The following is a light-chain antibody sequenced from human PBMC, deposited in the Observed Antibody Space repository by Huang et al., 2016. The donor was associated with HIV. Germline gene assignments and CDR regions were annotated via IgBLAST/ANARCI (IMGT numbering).Light chain of an antibody. V-gene: IGKV4-1*01. CDR2: GAS. Sequence: DIVLTQSPDSLAVSLGERATINCSSSRSILYNSNNKNYLAWHQQKPGQSPKLLIYGASTRESGVPDRVSGSGSETDFTLTISSLQAEDVAVYFCQQYYTTPGTFGPGTTVHIK. CDR3: QQYYTTPGT. J-gene: IGKJ3*01. CDR1: RSILYNSNNKNY.